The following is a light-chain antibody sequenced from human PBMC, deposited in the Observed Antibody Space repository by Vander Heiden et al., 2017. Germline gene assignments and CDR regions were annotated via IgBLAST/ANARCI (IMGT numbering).Light chain of an antibody. Sequence: QSVLTQPHSVSGAPGQRVTVSCTRRSSNIGAGYDVHWYQQFPGAAPKRLIFVNNIRPSGVPDRFSGSKSGASASLSITGLQADDEADYYCQSYDRSLSGSVFGTGTKVTVL. CDR2: VNN. CDR1: SSNIGAGYD. V-gene: IGLV1-40*01. J-gene: IGLJ1*01. CDR3: QSYDRSLSGSV.